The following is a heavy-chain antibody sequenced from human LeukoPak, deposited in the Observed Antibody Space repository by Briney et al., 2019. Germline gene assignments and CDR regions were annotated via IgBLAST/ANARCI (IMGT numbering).Heavy chain of an antibody. CDR2: INHGGTT. CDR3: AANGDDGSAAGTNFDY. V-gene: IGHV4-34*01. Sequence: PSETLSLTCAVPDESFNDYYWSWIRQLPGKGLEWIGEINHGGTTNYNPSLKSRVTISVDRSKNQFSLKLSSVTAADTAVYYCAANGDDGSAAGTNFDYWGQGTLVTVSS. D-gene: IGHD6-13*01. J-gene: IGHJ4*02. CDR1: DESFNDYY.